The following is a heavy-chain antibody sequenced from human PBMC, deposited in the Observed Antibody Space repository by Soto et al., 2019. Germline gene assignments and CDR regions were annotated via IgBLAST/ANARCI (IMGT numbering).Heavy chain of an antibody. CDR1: GYTFTSYG. Sequence: QVQLVQSGAEVKKPGASVKVSCKASGYTFTSYGISWVRQAPGQGLEWMGWISAYNGNTNYAQKLQGRVTMTTDTSTSTAYMELRSLRSDERAVYYCARGSRVSTVTTQKTFDYLGQGTLVTVSS. CDR3: ARGSRVSTVTTQKTFDY. CDR2: ISAYNGNT. V-gene: IGHV1-18*01. J-gene: IGHJ4*02. D-gene: IGHD4-17*01.